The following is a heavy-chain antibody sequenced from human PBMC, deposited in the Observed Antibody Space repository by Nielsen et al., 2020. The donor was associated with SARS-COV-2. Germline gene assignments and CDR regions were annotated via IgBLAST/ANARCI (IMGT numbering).Heavy chain of an antibody. J-gene: IGHJ6*03. D-gene: IGHD2-2*01. CDR3: ARGDLVVVPSPILGLGPFFYYFYLDV. CDR1: GGSVSSNGW. Sequence: SETLSLTCAVSGGSVSSNGWWTWVRQSPGKGLEWIGEVSHSGSINYNPSLKSRVTLSMDKSKRQFSLRLTSVSAADTAVYFCARGDLVVVPSPILGLGPFFYYFYLDVWGKGTTVIVSS. V-gene: IGHV4-4*02. CDR2: VSHSGSI.